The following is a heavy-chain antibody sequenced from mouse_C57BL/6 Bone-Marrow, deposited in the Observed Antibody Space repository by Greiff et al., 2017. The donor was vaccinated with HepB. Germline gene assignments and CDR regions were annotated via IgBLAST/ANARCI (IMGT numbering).Heavy chain of an antibody. V-gene: IGHV1-5*01. CDR2: IYPGNSDT. CDR3: TSIITTVVATDFDV. D-gene: IGHD1-1*01. Sequence: VQLQQSGTVLARPGASVKMSCKTSGYTFTSYWMHWVKQRPGQGLEWIGAIYPGNSDTSYNQKFKGKAKLTAVTSASTAYMELSSLTNEDSAVYYCTSIITTVVATDFDVWGTGTTVTVSS. J-gene: IGHJ1*03. CDR1: GYTFTSYW.